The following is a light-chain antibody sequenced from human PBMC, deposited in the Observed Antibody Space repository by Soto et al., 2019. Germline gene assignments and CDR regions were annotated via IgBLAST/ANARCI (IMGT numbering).Light chain of an antibody. CDR3: TSYTRTSSTTYV. J-gene: IGLJ1*01. Sequence: QSVLTQPASVSGSPGQSITISCTGTSSDVGGYNYVSWYQQHPGKAPKLMIYDVSNRPSGVSNRFSGSKSGNTASLTISGLQAEDEADYYCTSYTRTSSTTYVFGTGTK. CDR1: SSDVGGYNY. CDR2: DVS. V-gene: IGLV2-14*01.